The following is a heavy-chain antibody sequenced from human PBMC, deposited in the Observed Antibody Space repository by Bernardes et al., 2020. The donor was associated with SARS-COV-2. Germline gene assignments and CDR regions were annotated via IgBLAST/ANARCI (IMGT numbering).Heavy chain of an antibody. CDR1: GFTFRDYY. V-gene: IGHV3-11*01. J-gene: IGHJ4*02. CDR2: ISSSGITT. Sequence: GGSLRLSCAASGFTFRDYYMNWIRQAPGKGLEWVSYISSSGITTHYADSVKGRFTISRDNAKNSLYLQMDSLRAEDTAVYYCVREGWGSWYYFEYWGQGILVTVSS. D-gene: IGHD6-13*01. CDR3: VREGWGSWYYFEY.